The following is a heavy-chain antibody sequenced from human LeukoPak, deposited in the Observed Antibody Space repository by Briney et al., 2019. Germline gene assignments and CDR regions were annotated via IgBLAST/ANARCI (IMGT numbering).Heavy chain of an antibody. CDR1: GFTFSSYA. D-gene: IGHD2-2*01. V-gene: IGHV3-23*01. J-gene: IGHJ4*02. Sequence: GGSLRLSCAAPGFTFSSYALSWVRQAPGKGLEWVSGISGNGVGTYYADSMRGRFTISRDNSRYTLYLQMNSLRVEDTAIYYCAKAPASGSDRTSHFSDFFDSWGQGTLVTVSS. CDR2: ISGNGVGT. CDR3: AKAPASGSDRTSHFSDFFDS.